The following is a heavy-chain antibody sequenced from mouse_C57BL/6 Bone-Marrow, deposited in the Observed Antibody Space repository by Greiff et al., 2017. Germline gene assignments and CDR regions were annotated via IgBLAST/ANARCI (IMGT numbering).Heavy chain of an antibody. J-gene: IGHJ3*01. CDR1: GFNIKADY. D-gene: IGHD1-1*01. Sequence: EVQLQQSGAELVRPGASVKLSCTASGFNIKADYMHWVKQRPEQGLEWIGWIDPENGDTEYASKFQGKATITADTSSNTAYLQLSSLTSEDTAVYYCTTLLRFAYWGQGTLVTVSA. CDR3: TTLLRFAY. V-gene: IGHV14-4*01. CDR2: IDPENGDT.